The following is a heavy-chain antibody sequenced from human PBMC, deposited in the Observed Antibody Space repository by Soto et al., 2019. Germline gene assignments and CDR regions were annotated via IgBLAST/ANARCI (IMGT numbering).Heavy chain of an antibody. CDR2: FYYSGT. CDR3: TEWSRDS. V-gene: IGHV4-39*01. D-gene: IGHD3-3*01. J-gene: IGHJ4*02. Sequence: SETLSLTCTVSGASISSVDYYWGWIRQPPGKGLEWLGNFYYSGTYYNPSLRSRVTIFVDTSKNQFSLKLSSVTAADTAIYYCTEWSRDSWGQGTLVTVSS. CDR1: GASISSVDYY.